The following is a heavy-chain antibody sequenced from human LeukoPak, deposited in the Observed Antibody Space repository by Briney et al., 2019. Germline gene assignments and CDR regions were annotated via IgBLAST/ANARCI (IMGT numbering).Heavy chain of an antibody. J-gene: IGHJ3*02. CDR2: IYSGGSL. CDR3: ARAYYYDSRGAFDI. CDR1: GFTVSSNY. V-gene: IGHV3-66*02. D-gene: IGHD3-22*01. Sequence: GGSLRLSCAASGFTVSSNYMSWVRQAPGKGLEWVSSIYSGGSLYYADSVKGRFTISRDISKNMLYLQMNSLRAEDTAVYYCARAYYYDSRGAFDIWGQGTMVTVSS.